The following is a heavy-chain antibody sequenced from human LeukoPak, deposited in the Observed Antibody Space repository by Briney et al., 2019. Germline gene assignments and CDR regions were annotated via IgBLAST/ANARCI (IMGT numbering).Heavy chain of an antibody. D-gene: IGHD4-17*01. CDR3: ARLGTTVTTDY. CDR2: IYYRGST. Sequence: SETLSLTCTVSGGSISSSSYCWGWIRQPPGKGLEWIGSIYYRGSTYYNPSLKSRVTISVDTSKNQFSLKLSSVTAADTAVYYCARLGTTVTTDYWGQGTLVTVSS. CDR1: GGSISSSSYC. V-gene: IGHV4-39*01. J-gene: IGHJ4*02.